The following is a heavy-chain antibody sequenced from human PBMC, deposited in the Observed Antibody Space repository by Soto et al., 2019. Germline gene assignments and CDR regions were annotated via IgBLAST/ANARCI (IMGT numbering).Heavy chain of an antibody. CDR2: IYPSDSDT. CDR1: GYTLTIYW. Sequence: PGESLKISCEVSGYTLTIYWIGWVRQKPGKGLEWMGIIYPSDSDTRYSPSFQGQVTISADKSLNTAYLQWNSLKASDTAVYYCARPANTVADHFDLWGQGTLVTVSS. CDR3: ARPANTVADHFDL. J-gene: IGHJ4*02. V-gene: IGHV5-51*01. D-gene: IGHD4-17*01.